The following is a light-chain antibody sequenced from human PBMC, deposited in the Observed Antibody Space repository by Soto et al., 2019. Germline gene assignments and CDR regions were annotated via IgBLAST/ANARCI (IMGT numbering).Light chain of an antibody. Sequence: IVLTQSPATLSLSPGERATLSWRVSQSVSSYLAWYQQKPGQAPRLLIYDASNSATGIPARCSGSGSGTDFTITISRLQPEDSAVDYCQQYGSSGTFGQGTKVDI. CDR2: DAS. V-gene: IGKV3-11*01. CDR1: QSVSSY. CDR3: QQYGSSGT. J-gene: IGKJ1*01.